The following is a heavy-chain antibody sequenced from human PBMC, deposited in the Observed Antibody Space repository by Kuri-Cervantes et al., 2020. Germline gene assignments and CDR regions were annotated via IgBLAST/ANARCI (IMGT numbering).Heavy chain of an antibody. J-gene: IGHJ2*01. CDR1: GGSISSGGYS. CDR3: ARDPSWYFDL. V-gene: IGHV4-30-2*01. Sequence: SETLSLTCAVSGGSISSGGYSWSWIRQPPGKGLEWIGYIYHSGSTYYNPSLKSRVTTSVDTSKNQFSLKLSSVTAADTAVYYCARDPSWYFDLWGRGTLVTVSS. CDR2: IYHSGST.